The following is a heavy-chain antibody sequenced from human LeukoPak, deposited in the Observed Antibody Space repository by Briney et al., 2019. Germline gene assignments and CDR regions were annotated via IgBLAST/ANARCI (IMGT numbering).Heavy chain of an antibody. Sequence: GRSLRLSCAASGFTFSSYGMHWVRQAPDKGLEWVAVIWYDGSNKYYADSVKGRFTISGDNSKNTLYLQMNSLRAEDTAVYYCAREGTQLRRYYYGMDVWGQGTTVTVSS. CDR2: IWYDGSNK. CDR1: GFTFSSYG. V-gene: IGHV3-33*01. CDR3: AREGTQLRRYYYGMDV. D-gene: IGHD1-14*01. J-gene: IGHJ6*02.